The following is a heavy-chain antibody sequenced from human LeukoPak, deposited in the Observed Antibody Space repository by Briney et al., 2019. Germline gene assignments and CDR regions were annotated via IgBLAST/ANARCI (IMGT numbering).Heavy chain of an antibody. CDR3: ARDFDMGITPGDDFDF. D-gene: IGHD3-9*01. Sequence: GGSLRLSCAASGFSFSKYWMHWVRQTPGEGLEWVARIKEDGTYTSYADSVKGRFTISRDNARNTVFLQMNGLRAEDTAVYYCARDFDMGITPGDDFDFWGQGTLVTVSS. V-gene: IGHV3-74*01. J-gene: IGHJ4*02. CDR1: GFSFSKYW. CDR2: IKEDGTYT.